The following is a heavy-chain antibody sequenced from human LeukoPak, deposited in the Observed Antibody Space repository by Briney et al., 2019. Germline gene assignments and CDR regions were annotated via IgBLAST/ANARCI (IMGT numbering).Heavy chain of an antibody. Sequence: GGSLRLSCAASGFTFSSYAMSWVRQAPGKGLEWVSAISGSGTYTYHADSVKGRFTISRDNSKNTLYLQMNSLRADDTAVYYCARGGRGFETSPSFDYWGQGTLVTVSS. CDR1: GFTFSSYA. CDR2: ISGSGTYT. CDR3: ARGGRGFETSPSFDY. D-gene: IGHD3-16*01. V-gene: IGHV3-23*01. J-gene: IGHJ4*02.